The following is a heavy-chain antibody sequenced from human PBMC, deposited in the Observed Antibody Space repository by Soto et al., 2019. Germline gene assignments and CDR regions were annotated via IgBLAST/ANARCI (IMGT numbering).Heavy chain of an antibody. D-gene: IGHD6-19*01. CDR1: GGTFSSYA. V-gene: IGHV1-69*01. CDR2: LIPILGTA. J-gene: IGHJ5*02. Sequence: QVQLVQSGAEVKKPGSSVKVSCKASGGTFSSYAISWVRQAPGQGLEWMGGLIPILGTANYAQKFQGRVTITADESTSTAYMELSSLRSEDTAVYYCARDLPRETGIAVGWGTLDPWGQGTLVTVSS. CDR3: ARDLPRETGIAVGWGTLDP.